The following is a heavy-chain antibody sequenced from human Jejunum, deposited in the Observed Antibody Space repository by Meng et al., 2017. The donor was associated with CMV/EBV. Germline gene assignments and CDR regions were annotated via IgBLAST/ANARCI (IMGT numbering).Heavy chain of an antibody. V-gene: IGHV3-30*02. J-gene: IGHJ5*02. CDR2: IRYDGDNK. D-gene: IGHD5-12*01. CDR3: AKDLVAYIYSPHGGFDP. CDR1: TFRGYG. Sequence: TFRGYGMHWVRQAPGKGLEWVASIRYDGDNKYYGDSVKGRVTISRDNSKSTLYLQMNSLRLEDTAVYYCAKDLVAYIYSPHGGFDPWGREPWSPSPQ.